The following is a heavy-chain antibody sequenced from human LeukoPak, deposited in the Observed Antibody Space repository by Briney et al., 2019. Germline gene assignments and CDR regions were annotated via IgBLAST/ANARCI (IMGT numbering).Heavy chain of an antibody. CDR1: GGSISSGDYY. Sequence: SETLSLTCAVSGGSISSGDYYWSWIRQPPGKGLEWIGYIYYSGSTYYNPSLKSRVTISVDTSKNQFCLKLSSVTAADTAVYYCAREITAAGKNWFDPWGQGTLVTVSS. CDR3: AREITAAGKNWFDP. J-gene: IGHJ5*02. CDR2: IYYSGST. D-gene: IGHD6-13*01. V-gene: IGHV4-30-4*01.